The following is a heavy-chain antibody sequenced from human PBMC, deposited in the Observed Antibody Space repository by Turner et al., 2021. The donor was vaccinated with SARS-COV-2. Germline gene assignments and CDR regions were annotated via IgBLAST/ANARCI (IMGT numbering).Heavy chain of an antibody. D-gene: IGHD3-10*01. CDR3: ARDYGELFFDY. V-gene: IGHV3-9*01. CDR2: SDWNSGTI. Sequence: EVQLVESGGGLVQPGRSLRLSCAASGFTFDDYAMHWVRQAPGKGLEWVSGSDWNSGTIGYADSVKGRFTISRHNSKNTLYLQMNSLRAEDTAVYYCARDYGELFFDYWGQGTLVTVSS. CDR1: GFTFDDYA. J-gene: IGHJ4*02.